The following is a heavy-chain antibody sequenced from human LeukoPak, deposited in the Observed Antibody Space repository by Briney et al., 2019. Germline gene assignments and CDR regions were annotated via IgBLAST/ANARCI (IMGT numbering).Heavy chain of an antibody. J-gene: IGHJ4*02. V-gene: IGHV3-23*01. CDR1: GFTFNNYW. Sequence: PWGSLRLSCAASGFTFNNYWMHWVRQAPGKGLVCVSSIFPSGGEIHYADSVRGRFTISRDNSKSTLSLQMNSLRAEDTAIYYCATYRQVLLPFESWGQGTLVTVSS. CDR3: ATYRQVLLPFES. CDR2: IFPSGGEI. D-gene: IGHD2/OR15-2a*01.